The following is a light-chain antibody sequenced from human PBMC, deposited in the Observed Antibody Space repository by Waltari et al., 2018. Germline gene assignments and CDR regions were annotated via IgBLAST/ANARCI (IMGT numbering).Light chain of an antibody. CDR2: AAS. V-gene: IGKV1-39*01. J-gene: IGKJ3*01. CDR3: QQSYSTPRGFT. CDR1: QCISSY. Sequence: DIQMTQSPSSLSASAGDRVTITCRASQCISSYLNWYQQKPGKAPNLLIDAASSLHSGVPSRFSGSGSGTDFTLTISSLQPEDFPTYYCQQSYSTPRGFTFGPGTKVDIK.